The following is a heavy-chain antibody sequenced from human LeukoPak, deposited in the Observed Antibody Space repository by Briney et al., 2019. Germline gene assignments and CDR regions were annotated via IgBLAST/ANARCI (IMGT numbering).Heavy chain of an antibody. CDR2: IHHSGST. J-gene: IGHJ4*02. CDR3: ARNLQYNTRGGTFDN. V-gene: IGHV4-30-2*01. D-gene: IGHD1-14*01. Sequence: SETLSLTCAVSGGSISSGGYSWSWIRQPPGKGLEWIGYIHHSGSTYYNPSLKSRVTISVDRSKSQFSLKLTSVTAADAAVFLCARNLQYNTRGGTFDNWGQGTLVIVSS. CDR1: GGSISSGGYS.